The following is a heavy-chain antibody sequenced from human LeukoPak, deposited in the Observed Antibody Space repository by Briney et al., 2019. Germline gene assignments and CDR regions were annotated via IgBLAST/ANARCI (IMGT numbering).Heavy chain of an antibody. CDR1: GGSISSYY. J-gene: IGHJ4*02. D-gene: IGHD3-3*01. V-gene: IGHV4-59*01. CDR2: IYYSEST. CDR3: ARGVMYYDFWSGYYHY. Sequence: SETLSLTCTVSGGSISSYYWSWIRQPPGKGLEWIGYIYYSESTNYNPSPKSRVTISVDTSKNQFSLKLSSVTAADTAVYYCARGVMYYDFWSGYYHYWGQGTLVTVSS.